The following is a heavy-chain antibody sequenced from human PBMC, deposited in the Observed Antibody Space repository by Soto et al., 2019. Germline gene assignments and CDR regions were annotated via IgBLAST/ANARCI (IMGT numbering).Heavy chain of an antibody. CDR1: GFTFRSFT. Sequence: PGGSLRLSCAASGFTFRSFTMNWVRQAPGKGLEWVSTISSNSAYIRQDGGEKYYVDSVRGRFTISRDNTQNSMYLQMNSLRAEDTAVYYCARAPDYGPHLDYWGQGILVTVSS. D-gene: IGHD4-17*01. CDR2: IRQDGGEK. CDR3: ARAPDYGPHLDY. J-gene: IGHJ4*02. V-gene: IGHV3-7*03.